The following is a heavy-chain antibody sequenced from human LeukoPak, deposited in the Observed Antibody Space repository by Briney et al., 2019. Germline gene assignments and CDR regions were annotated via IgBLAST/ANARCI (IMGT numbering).Heavy chain of an antibody. J-gene: IGHJ6*03. CDR1: GGSFSGYY. Sequence: SETLSLTCAVYGGSFSGYYWSWIRQPAGKGLEWIGRIYTSGSTNYNPSLKSRVTISVDTSKNQFSLKLSSVTAADTAVYYCARELSFDYDSSGYYNYYYYYMDVWGKGTTVTISS. V-gene: IGHV4-4*07. D-gene: IGHD3-22*01. CDR2: IYTSGST. CDR3: ARELSFDYDSSGYYNYYYYYMDV.